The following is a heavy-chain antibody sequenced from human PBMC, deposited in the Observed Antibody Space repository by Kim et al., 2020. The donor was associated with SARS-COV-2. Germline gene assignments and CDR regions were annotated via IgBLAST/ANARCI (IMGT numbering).Heavy chain of an antibody. J-gene: IGHJ4*02. CDR1: GYTFTSYA. CDR3: ARVSDYDILTGVIDY. D-gene: IGHD3-9*01. Sequence: ASVKVSCKASGYTFTSYAMNWVRQAPGQGLEWMGWINTNTGNPTYAQGFTGRFVFSLDTSFSTAYLQISSLKAEDTAVYYCARVSDYDILTGVIDYWGQGTLVTVSS. CDR2: INTNTGNP. V-gene: IGHV7-4-1*02.